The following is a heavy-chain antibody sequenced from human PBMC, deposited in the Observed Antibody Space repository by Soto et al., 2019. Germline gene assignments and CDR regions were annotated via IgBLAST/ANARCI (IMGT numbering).Heavy chain of an antibody. CDR1: GFTFSSYG. Sequence: QVQLVESGGGVVQPGRSLRLSCAASGFTFSSYGMHWVRQAPGKGLEWVAVISYDGSNKYYADSVKGRFTISRDNSKNTLYLQMNSLRAEDTAVYYCAQDSSGYYPFDHTDYWGQGTLVTVSS. V-gene: IGHV3-30*18. J-gene: IGHJ4*02. D-gene: IGHD3-22*01. CDR2: ISYDGSNK. CDR3: AQDSSGYYPFDHTDY.